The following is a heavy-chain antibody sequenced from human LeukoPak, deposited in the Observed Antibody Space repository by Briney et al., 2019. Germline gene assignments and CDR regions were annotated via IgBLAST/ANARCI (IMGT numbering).Heavy chain of an antibody. CDR1: GYTFTSYA. J-gene: IGHJ5*02. CDR3: ARTESTGRFLEWLLFRNWFDP. V-gene: IGHV1-18*01. D-gene: IGHD3-3*01. CDR2: ISAYNGNT. Sequence: ASVKVSCKASGYTFTSYAMNWVRQAPGQGLEWMGWISAYNGNTNYAQKLQGRVTMTTDTSTSTAYMELRSLRSDDTAVYYCARTESTGRFLEWLLFRNWFDPWGQGTLVTVSS.